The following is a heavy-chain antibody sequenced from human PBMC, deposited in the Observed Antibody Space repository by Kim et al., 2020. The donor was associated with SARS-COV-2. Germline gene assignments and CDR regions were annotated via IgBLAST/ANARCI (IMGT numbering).Heavy chain of an antibody. J-gene: IGHJ4*02. CDR2: IYTSGST. V-gene: IGHV4-4*07. Sequence: SETLSLTYTVSGGSISSYYWSWIRQPAGKGLEWIGRIYTSGSTNYNPSLKSRVTMSVDTSKNQFFLKLSSVTAADTAVYYCARGYCSGGSCYSGNDYWGQGTLVTVSS. CDR3: ARGYCSGGSCYSGNDY. D-gene: IGHD2-15*01. CDR1: GGSISSYY.